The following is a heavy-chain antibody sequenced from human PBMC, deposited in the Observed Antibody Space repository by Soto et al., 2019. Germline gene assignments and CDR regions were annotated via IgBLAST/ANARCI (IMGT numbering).Heavy chain of an antibody. D-gene: IGHD2-15*01. CDR3: ARYRYCSGGSCYSSWFDP. Sequence: SETLSLTCTVSGGSISSYYWSWIRQPPGKGLEWIGYIYYSGSTNYNPSLKSRVTISVDRSKNQFSLKLSSVTAADTAVYYCARYRYCSGGSCYSSWFDPWGQGTLVTVSS. J-gene: IGHJ5*02. V-gene: IGHV4-59*08. CDR2: IYYSGST. CDR1: GGSISSYY.